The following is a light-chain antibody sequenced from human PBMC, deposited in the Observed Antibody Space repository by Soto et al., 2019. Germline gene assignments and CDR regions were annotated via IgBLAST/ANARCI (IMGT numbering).Light chain of an antibody. CDR3: QQYASSPALT. CDR2: GAS. J-gene: IGKJ4*01. Sequence: DIVLTQSPGTLSLSPGERATLSCRASQSVSSNYLAWYQHRPGQAPRLLIYGASSRATGIPDRFGGSGSGTDFTLTINRLEPEDFAVYYCQQYASSPALTFGGGTKVEIK. CDR1: QSVSSNY. V-gene: IGKV3-20*01.